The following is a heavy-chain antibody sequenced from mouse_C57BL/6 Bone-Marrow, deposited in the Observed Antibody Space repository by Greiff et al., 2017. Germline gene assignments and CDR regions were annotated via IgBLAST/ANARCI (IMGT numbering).Heavy chain of an antibody. CDR3: AIWRIYYYGSSYAGGY. CDR1: GYTFTSYW. D-gene: IGHD1-1*01. Sequence: VQLQQPGAELVKPGASVKVSCKASGYTFTSYWMHWVKQRPGQGLEWIGRIHPSDSDTNYNQKFKGKATLTVDKSSSTAYMQLSSLTSEDSAVYYCAIWRIYYYGSSYAGGYWGQGTTLTVSS. V-gene: IGHV1-74*01. CDR2: IHPSDSDT. J-gene: IGHJ2*01.